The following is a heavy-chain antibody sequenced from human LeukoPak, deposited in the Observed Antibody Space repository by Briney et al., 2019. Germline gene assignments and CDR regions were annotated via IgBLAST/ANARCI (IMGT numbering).Heavy chain of an antibody. J-gene: IGHJ5*02. CDR2: INHSGST. CDR3: ARGYYLNWFDP. Sequence: SETLSLTCAVYGGSFSGYYWSWIRQPPGKGLEWIGEINHSGSTNYNLSLKSRVTISIDTSKNQFSLKLSSVTAADTAVYYCARGYYLNWFDPWGQGTLVTVSS. D-gene: IGHD3-10*01. V-gene: IGHV4-34*01. CDR1: GGSFSGYY.